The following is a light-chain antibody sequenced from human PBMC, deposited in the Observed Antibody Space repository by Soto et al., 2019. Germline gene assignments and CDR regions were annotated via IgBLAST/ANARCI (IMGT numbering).Light chain of an antibody. CDR1: QSVRSK. V-gene: IGKV3-15*01. Sequence: EIVMTQSPGTLSVSPGERATLSCRASQSVRSKFAWYQQKHGQAPRRLLYDASTRATGITARFIGSGSGTEFTITISSLQSEDFAVYYCQQYNNCPPITFGGGTHLEIK. J-gene: IGKJ5*01. CDR3: QQYNNCPPIT. CDR2: DAS.